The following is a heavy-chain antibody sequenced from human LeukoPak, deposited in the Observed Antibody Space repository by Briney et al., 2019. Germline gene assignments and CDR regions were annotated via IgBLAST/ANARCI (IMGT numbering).Heavy chain of an antibody. CDR3: TTVGEGGSLGY. V-gene: IGHV3-15*01. CDR2: IRANTDGGTR. J-gene: IGHJ4*02. D-gene: IGHD3-16*01. Sequence: PGGSLRLSCAASGFTFTYTWMSWVRQAPGKGLEWVGHIRANTDGGTRDYAAPVQGRFTISRDDSKNTLDLQMNSLKTEDTAVYRCTTVGEGGSLGYWGQGTLVTVSS. CDR1: GFTFTYTW.